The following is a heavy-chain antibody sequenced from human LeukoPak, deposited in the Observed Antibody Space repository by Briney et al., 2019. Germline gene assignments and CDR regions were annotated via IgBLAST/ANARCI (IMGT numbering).Heavy chain of an antibody. CDR2: IWYDGSNK. CDR3: ARGGDILTGYYNGNWFDP. CDR1: GFTFSSYG. Sequence: GALRLSCAASGFTFSSYGMHWVRQAPGKGLEWVAVIWYDGSNKYYADSVKGRFTISRDNSKNTLYLQMNSLRAEDTAVYYCARGGDILTGYYNGNWFDPWGQGTLVTVSS. V-gene: IGHV3-33*01. J-gene: IGHJ5*02. D-gene: IGHD3-9*01.